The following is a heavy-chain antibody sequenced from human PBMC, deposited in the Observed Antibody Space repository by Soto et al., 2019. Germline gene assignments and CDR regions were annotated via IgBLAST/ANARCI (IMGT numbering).Heavy chain of an antibody. J-gene: IGHJ4*02. Sequence: ASVKVSCKASGYTFTSYGISWVRQAPGQGLEWMGWISAYNGNTNYAQKLQGRVTMTTDTSTSTAYMELRSLRSDDTAVYYCARVWYSSSWYLSPFDYWGQGTLVTVSS. CDR2: ISAYNGNT. D-gene: IGHD6-13*01. CDR1: GYTFTSYG. V-gene: IGHV1-18*01. CDR3: ARVWYSSSWYLSPFDY.